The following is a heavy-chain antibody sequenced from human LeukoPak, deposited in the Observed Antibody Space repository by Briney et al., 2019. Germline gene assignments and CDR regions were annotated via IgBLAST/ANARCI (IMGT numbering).Heavy chain of an antibody. Sequence: ASVKVSCKASGGTFSSYAISWVRQAPGQGLEWMGRIIPIFGTANYAQKFQGRVTITTDESTSTAYMELSSLRSEDTAVYYCARSFLLYCYGSGRSHDAFDIWGRGTMVTVSS. V-gene: IGHV1-69*05. J-gene: IGHJ3*02. CDR3: ARSFLLYCYGSGRSHDAFDI. CDR1: GGTFSSYA. D-gene: IGHD3-10*01. CDR2: IIPIFGTA.